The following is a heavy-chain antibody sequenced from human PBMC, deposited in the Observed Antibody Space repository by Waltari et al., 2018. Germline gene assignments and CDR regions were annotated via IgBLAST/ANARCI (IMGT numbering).Heavy chain of an antibody. J-gene: IGHJ4*02. CDR3: TTEAYCSSTSCPGAFDY. V-gene: IGHV3-15*01. CDR1: GFTFITVW. Sequence: EMQLVESGGGSVKPGGSLRLSCAASGFTFITVWMSWVSQDPGKGLEWVGRIKRKIEGGTTDYAAPVKGRFAISREDSKNTLYLQMNSLKTEDTAVYYCTTEAYCSSTSCPGAFDYWGQGTLVTVSS. D-gene: IGHD2-2*01. CDR2: IKRKIEGGTT.